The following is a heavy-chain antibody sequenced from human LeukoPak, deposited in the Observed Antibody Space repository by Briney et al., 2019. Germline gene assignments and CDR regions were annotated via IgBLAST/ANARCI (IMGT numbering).Heavy chain of an antibody. Sequence: ASVKVSCKASGYTITNNYMHWVRQAPGQGLEWKGVINPSGTGTSYAQKFQGRITMSRDTSTSTVYMELSSLRSEDTAFYYCATDHSMANTAWWFDPWGQGTLVTVSS. CDR2: INPSGTGT. J-gene: IGHJ5*02. CDR3: ATDHSMANTAWWFDP. D-gene: IGHD5-24*01. CDR1: GYTITNNY. V-gene: IGHV1-46*01.